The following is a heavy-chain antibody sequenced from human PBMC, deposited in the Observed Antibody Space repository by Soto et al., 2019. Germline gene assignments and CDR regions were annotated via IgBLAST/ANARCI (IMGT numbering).Heavy chain of an antibody. J-gene: IGHJ3*02. CDR2: ISGSGGST. CDR3: ANDFWSGYAPGAFDI. V-gene: IGHV3-23*01. D-gene: IGHD3-3*01. Sequence: GGSLRLSCAASGFTFSSYAMSWVRQAPGKGLEWVSAISGSGGSTYYADSVKGRFTISRDNSKNTLYLQMNSLRAEDTAVYYCANDFWSGYAPGAFDIWGQGTMVTVSS. CDR1: GFTFSSYA.